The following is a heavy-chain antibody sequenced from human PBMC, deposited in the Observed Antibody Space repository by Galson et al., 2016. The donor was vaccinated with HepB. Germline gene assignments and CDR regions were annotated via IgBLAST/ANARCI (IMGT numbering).Heavy chain of an antibody. D-gene: IGHD3-16*02. CDR2: ISASGGWT. J-gene: IGHJ4*02. V-gene: IGHV3-23*01. CDR1: RFSFSSYA. CDR3: AKGPAGHYTPWGSYRDEW. Sequence: SLRLSCAASRFSFSSYAMNWVRQAPGKGLEWVSSISASGGWTNYADSVKGRFTISRDNSRDTLYLQMNSLRGDDTAVYFCAKGPAGHYTPWGSYRDEWWGQGTLVTVSS.